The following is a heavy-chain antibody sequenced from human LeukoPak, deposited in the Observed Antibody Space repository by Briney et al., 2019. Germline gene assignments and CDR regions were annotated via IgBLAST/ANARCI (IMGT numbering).Heavy chain of an antibody. CDR1: GYTFTSYG. D-gene: IGHD3-22*01. Sequence: GASVKVSCKASGYTFTSYGISWVRQAPGQALEWMGWISGYNGNTNYAQKLQGRVTMTTDTSTSTAYMELRSLRSDDTAVYYCARYFHSSGYYHYFHYWGQGTLVTVSS. CDR2: ISGYNGNT. J-gene: IGHJ4*02. CDR3: ARYFHSSGYYHYFHY. V-gene: IGHV1-18*01.